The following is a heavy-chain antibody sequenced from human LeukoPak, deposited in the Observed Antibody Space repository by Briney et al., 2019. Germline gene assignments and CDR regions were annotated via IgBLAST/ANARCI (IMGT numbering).Heavy chain of an antibody. D-gene: IGHD3-22*01. V-gene: IGHV4-39*07. CDR2: IYYSGST. CDR1: GGSISSNSYY. J-gene: IGHJ4*02. CDR3: AREILYDSTGYYL. Sequence: SETLPLTCTVSGGSISSNSYYWGWIRQPPGKGLEWIGSIYYSGSTYYNPSLNIRVTISVDTSKNQFSLNLRSVTAADTAVYYCAREILYDSTGYYLWGQGTLVTVSS.